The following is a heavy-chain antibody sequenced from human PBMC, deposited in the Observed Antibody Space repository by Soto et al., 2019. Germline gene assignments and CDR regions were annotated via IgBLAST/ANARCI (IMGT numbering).Heavy chain of an antibody. CDR3: ARSTGVVAATRSDAFDI. CDR1: GFTFSSDG. J-gene: IGHJ3*02. D-gene: IGHD2-15*01. V-gene: IGHV3-30*03. Sequence: GGSLRLSCAASGFTFSSDGMHWVRQAPGKGLEWVAVISYDGSNKYYADSVKGRFTISRDNSKNTLYLQMNSLRAEDTAVYYCARSTGVVAATRSDAFDIWGQGTMVTVSS. CDR2: ISYDGSNK.